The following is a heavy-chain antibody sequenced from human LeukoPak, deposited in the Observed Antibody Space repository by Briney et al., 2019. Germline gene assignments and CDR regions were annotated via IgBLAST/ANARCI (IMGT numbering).Heavy chain of an antibody. CDR1: GFTFSSYW. D-gene: IGHD3-10*01. CDR2: IKQDGSEK. V-gene: IGHV3-7*03. J-gene: IGHJ4*02. CDR3: ARALTLVRGVITNYFDY. Sequence: GGSLRLSCAASGFTFSSYWMSWVRQAPGKGLGWVANIKQDGSEKYYVDSVKGRFTISRDNAKNSLYLQMNSLRAEDTAVYYCARALTLVRGVITNYFDYWGQGTLVTVSS.